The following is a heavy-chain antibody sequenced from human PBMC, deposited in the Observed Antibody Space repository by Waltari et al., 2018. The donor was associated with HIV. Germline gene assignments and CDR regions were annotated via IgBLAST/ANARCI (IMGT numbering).Heavy chain of an antibody. V-gene: IGHV4-38-2*01. J-gene: IGHJ6*02. D-gene: IGHD2-2*01. CDR3: ARAGDCSSTSCYRSYYYGMDV. CDR2: IYPSGST. CDR1: GYSISSGYY. Sequence: QVQLQESGPGLVKPSETLSLTCAVSGYSISSGYYCGCIRRPPGNGLEWIGSIYPSGSTYYTPSLKSRVTISVDTSKNQFSLKLSSVTAADTAVYYCARAGDCSSTSCYRSYYYGMDVWGQGTTVTVSS.